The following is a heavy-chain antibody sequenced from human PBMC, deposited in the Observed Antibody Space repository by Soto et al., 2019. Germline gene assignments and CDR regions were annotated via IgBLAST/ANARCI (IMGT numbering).Heavy chain of an antibody. D-gene: IGHD5-12*01. CDR2: ISNSGGST. J-gene: IGHJ4*02. Sequence: EVQLLESGGGLVKSGGSLRLSCAASGFTFSTYSMNWVRQAPGKGLEWVSVISNSGGSTDYTDTVKGRFTISRDNSKNTLYLQMNSLRAEDTAVYYCAKDISGYDLTGIFDYWGQGTLVTVSS. CDR1: GFTFSTYS. CDR3: AKDISGYDLTGIFDY. V-gene: IGHV3-23*01.